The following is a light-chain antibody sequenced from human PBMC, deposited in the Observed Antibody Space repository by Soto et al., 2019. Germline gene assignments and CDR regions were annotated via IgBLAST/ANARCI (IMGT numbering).Light chain of an antibody. CDR3: QQTYNTPRT. Sequence: DILLTQSPSSLSASVGDRVTITCRASQNINTYLHWYQHKPGRPPNLLISGASVLLSGVPSRFVGSGSGTEFTLTVTSLQPDDFATYYCQQTYNTPRTFGQGTNVEAK. CDR2: GAS. J-gene: IGKJ1*01. V-gene: IGKV1-39*01. CDR1: QNINTY.